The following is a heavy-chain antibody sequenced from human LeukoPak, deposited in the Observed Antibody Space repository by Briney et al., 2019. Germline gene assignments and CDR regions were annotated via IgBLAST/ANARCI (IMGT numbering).Heavy chain of an antibody. CDR2: FDPEDDET. CDR1: GYTLTDLS. Sequence: ASVKVSCKFSGYTLTDLSIHWVRQAPGKGLEWMGGFDPEDDETIYAQKFQGRVTMTEDTSTDTAYMELSSLRSEDTAVYYCATVVDYDVSGTYPPLPDYWGQGTLVTVSS. CDR3: ATVVDYDVSGTYPPLPDY. D-gene: IGHD3-10*01. J-gene: IGHJ4*02. V-gene: IGHV1-24*01.